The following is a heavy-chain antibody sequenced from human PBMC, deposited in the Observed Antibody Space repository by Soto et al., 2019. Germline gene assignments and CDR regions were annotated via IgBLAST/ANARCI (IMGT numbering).Heavy chain of an antibody. CDR2: IYPGDSDT. Sequence: VASLTISCKVSGYTFTNYWTAWVRQMPGKGLEWVGTIYPGDSDTMYSPSFQGQVTISADKSTSTAYLQWSSLKASDTATYYCARMMAASGTAFDYWGQGALVTVSS. J-gene: IGHJ4*02. CDR3: ARMMAASGTAFDY. CDR1: GYTFTNYW. V-gene: IGHV5-51*01. D-gene: IGHD6-13*01.